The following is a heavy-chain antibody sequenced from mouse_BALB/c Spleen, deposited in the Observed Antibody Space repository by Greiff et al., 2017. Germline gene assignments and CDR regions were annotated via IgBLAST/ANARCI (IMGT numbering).Heavy chain of an antibody. D-gene: IGHD2-10*02. J-gene: IGHJ3*01. V-gene: IGHV1S135*01. CDR2: IDPYNGGT. CDR3: AREYGNYEGNWFAY. CDR1: GYAFTSYN. Sequence: VQLKESGPELVKPGASVKVSCKASGYAFTSYNMYWVKQSHGKSLEWIGYIDPYNGGTSYNQKFKGKATLTVDKSSSTAYMHLNSLTSEDSAVYYCAREYGNYEGNWFAYWGQGTLVTVSA.